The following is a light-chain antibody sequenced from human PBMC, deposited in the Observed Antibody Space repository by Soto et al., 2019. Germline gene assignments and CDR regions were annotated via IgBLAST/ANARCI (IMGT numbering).Light chain of an antibody. V-gene: IGLV1-44*01. CDR3: ATWDDSLDVHV. CDR2: GNN. CDR1: SSNIGINT. Sequence: QSVLTQPPSASGTPGQTITISCSGGSSNIGINTVNWYEHLPGTAPRLLIYGNNQRPSGVPARFSGSKSGTSASLAISGLQSEDEGHYYCATWDDSLDVHVFGTGTKLTVL. J-gene: IGLJ1*01.